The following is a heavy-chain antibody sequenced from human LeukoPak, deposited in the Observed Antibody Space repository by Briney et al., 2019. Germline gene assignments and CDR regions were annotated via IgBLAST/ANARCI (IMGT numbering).Heavy chain of an antibody. J-gene: IGHJ6*03. CDR1: GGTFSSYA. V-gene: IGHV1-69*13. D-gene: IGHD1-26*01. CDR3: ARGLVGATKLSYYYYYMDV. Sequence: SVKVSCKASGGTFSSYAISWVRQAPGQGLEWMGGIIPIFGTANYAQKFQGRVTITADESTSTAYMELSSLRSEDTAVYYCARGLVGATKLSYYYYYMDVWGKGTTVTVSS. CDR2: IIPIFGTA.